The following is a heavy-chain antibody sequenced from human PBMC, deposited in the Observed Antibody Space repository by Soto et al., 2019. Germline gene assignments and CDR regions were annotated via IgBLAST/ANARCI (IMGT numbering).Heavy chain of an antibody. V-gene: IGHV4-30-4*01. D-gene: IGHD5-12*01. Sequence: SETLSLTCTVSGGSISSGDYYWSWIRQPPGKGLEWIGYIYYSGSTYYNTSLKSRVTISVDTPKNQCSLKLSSVTAADTAVYYCASFRDSGYEVYFDYWGQGTLVTVSS. CDR1: GGSISSGDYY. CDR2: IYYSGST. CDR3: ASFRDSGYEVYFDY. J-gene: IGHJ4*02.